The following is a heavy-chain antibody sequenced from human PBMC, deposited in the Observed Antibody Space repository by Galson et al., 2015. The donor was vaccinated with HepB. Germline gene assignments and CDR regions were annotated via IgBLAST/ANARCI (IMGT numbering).Heavy chain of an antibody. V-gene: IGHV3-30-3*01. CDR3: ARDLSGSYSIDY. CDR2: ISYDGTNK. D-gene: IGHD1-26*01. CDR1: GFTFSSYA. Sequence: SLRLSCAASGFTFSSYAMYWVRQAPGKGLEWMSVISYDGTNKNYADSVKGRFTISRDNSKNTLYLQMNSLRAEDTAVYYCARDLSGSYSIDYWGQGTLVTVSS. J-gene: IGHJ4*02.